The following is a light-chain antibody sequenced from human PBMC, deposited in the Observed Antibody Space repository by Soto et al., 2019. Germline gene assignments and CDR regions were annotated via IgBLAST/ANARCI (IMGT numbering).Light chain of an antibody. V-gene: IGKV3-20*01. Sequence: IVLTQSPGTLSLSPGERATLSCRTSQSVSNTYVAWYQQKPGQAPRLLIYDTSSRVTGIPDRFSGSGSGTDFTLTISRLEPEDFAVYYCQQYGGSSWTFGQGTKVDIK. J-gene: IGKJ1*01. CDR1: QSVSNTY. CDR2: DTS. CDR3: QQYGGSSWT.